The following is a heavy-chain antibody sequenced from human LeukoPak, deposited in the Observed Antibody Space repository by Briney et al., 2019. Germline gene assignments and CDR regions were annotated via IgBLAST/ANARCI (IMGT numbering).Heavy chain of an antibody. CDR2: INSDGSST. CDR1: GFTVSSNY. CDR3: ARVLYYYDSSGYYYFPFDY. J-gene: IGHJ4*02. D-gene: IGHD3-22*01. V-gene: IGHV3-74*01. Sequence: SGGSLRLSCAASGFTVSSNYMSWVRQAPGKGLVWVSRINSDGSSTSYADSVKGRFTISRDNAKNTLYLQMNSLRAEDTAVYYCARVLYYYDSSGYYYFPFDYWGQGTLVTVSS.